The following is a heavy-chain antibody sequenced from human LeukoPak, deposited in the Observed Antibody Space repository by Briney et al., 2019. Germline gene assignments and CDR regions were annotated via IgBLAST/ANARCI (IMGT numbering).Heavy chain of an antibody. V-gene: IGHV1-2*02. J-gene: IGHJ4*02. Sequence: ASVKVSCKASGYTFTGYYMHWVRQAPGQGLEWMGWINPNSGGTNYAQKFQGRVTMTRDTSISTAYMELSRLRSDDTAVYYCARDQTTMVRGLHDYWGQGTLVTVSS. CDR1: GYTFTGYY. CDR2: INPNSGGT. CDR3: ARDQTTMVRGLHDY. D-gene: IGHD3-10*01.